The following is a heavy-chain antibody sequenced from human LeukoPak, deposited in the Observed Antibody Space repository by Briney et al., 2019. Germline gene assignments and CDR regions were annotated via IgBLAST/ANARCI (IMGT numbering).Heavy chain of an antibody. CDR1: GFTFGSYG. Sequence: PGRSLRLSCAASGFTFGSYGMHWVRQAPGKGLEWVAVIWYDGSNKYYADSVKGRFTISRDNSKNTLYLQMNSLRAEDTAVYYCARQGHYGYADAFDIWGQGTMVTVSS. CDR3: ARQGHYGYADAFDI. J-gene: IGHJ3*02. V-gene: IGHV3-33*01. CDR2: IWYDGSNK. D-gene: IGHD3-16*01.